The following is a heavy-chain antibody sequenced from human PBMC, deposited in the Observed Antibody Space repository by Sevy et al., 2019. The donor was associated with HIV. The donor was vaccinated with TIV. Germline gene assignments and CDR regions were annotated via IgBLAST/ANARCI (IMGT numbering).Heavy chain of an antibody. CDR3: AITKDYYDNSGYPFDY. Sequence: ASVKVSCKVSGYTLSQLSMHWVRQAPGKGLEWMGTFDPEDGETIYAQKFQGRVTMTEDKSTDTAYMQLTSLRYEDTAVFYCAITKDYYDNSGYPFDYWGLGTLVTVSS. CDR2: FDPEDGET. V-gene: IGHV1-24*01. CDR1: GYTLSQLS. J-gene: IGHJ4*02. D-gene: IGHD3-22*01.